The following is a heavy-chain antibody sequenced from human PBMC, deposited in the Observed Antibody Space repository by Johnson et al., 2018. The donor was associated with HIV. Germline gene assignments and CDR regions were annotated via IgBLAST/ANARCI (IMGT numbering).Heavy chain of an antibody. CDR3: ARVSSGGAFDS. Sequence: VQLVESGGGLVQPGGSLRLSCAASGFTFSSYDMHWVRQATGKGLEWVSAIGTAGNTYYPGSVKGRFTISRENAKNSLYLQMNSLRAGDTAVYYCARVSSGGAFDSWGQGTMCTVSS. V-gene: IGHV3-13*01. CDR2: IGTAGNT. J-gene: IGHJ3*02. D-gene: IGHD3-22*01. CDR1: GFTFSSYD.